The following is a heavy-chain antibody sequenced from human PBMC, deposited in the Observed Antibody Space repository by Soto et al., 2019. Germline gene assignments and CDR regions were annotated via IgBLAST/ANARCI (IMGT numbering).Heavy chain of an antibody. CDR2: ISYGGGTT. Sequence: EVQLLESGGGLVQPGGSLRLSCAASEFTFSNYAMSWVRQAPGKGLEWVSAISYGGGTTYYADSVKGRFTISRDNSKNTLKLQMNILRAEDTAVYYFAKNPGYYYDSTGYHFDYWGQGTLVTVSS. D-gene: IGHD3-22*01. J-gene: IGHJ4*02. CDR3: AKNPGYYYDSTGYHFDY. V-gene: IGHV3-23*01. CDR1: EFTFSNYA.